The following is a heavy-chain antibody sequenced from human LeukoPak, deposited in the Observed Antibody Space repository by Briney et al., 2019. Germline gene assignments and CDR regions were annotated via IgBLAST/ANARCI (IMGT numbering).Heavy chain of an antibody. CDR1: GYTFTSYD. V-gene: IGHV1-8*01. J-gene: IGHJ3*02. D-gene: IGHD1-1*01. CDR2: MNPNSGNT. Sequence: ASVKVSYKASGYTFTSYDTNWVRQATGQGLEWMGWMNPNSGNTGYAQKFQGRVTMTRNTSISTAYMELSSLRSEDTAVYFCARQWNWNQGGPFDIWGQGTLVTVSS. CDR3: ARQWNWNQGGPFDI.